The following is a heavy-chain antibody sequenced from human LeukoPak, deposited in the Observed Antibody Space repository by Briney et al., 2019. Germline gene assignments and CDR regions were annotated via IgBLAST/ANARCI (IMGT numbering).Heavy chain of an antibody. Sequence: PSETLSLTCTVSGGSISSHYWSWIRQPPGKGLEWIGYIYYSGSTNYNPSLKSRVTISVDTSKNQFSLKLSSVTAADTAVYYCARERGHSYDSSGYSNWGQGTLVTVSS. CDR1: GGSISSHY. D-gene: IGHD3-22*01. CDR2: IYYSGST. J-gene: IGHJ4*02. V-gene: IGHV4-59*11. CDR3: ARERGHSYDSSGYSN.